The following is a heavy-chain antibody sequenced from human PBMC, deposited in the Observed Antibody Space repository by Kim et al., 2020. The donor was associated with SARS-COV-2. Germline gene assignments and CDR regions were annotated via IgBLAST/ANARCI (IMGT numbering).Heavy chain of an antibody. CDR3: ARVDYGDYEYFDY. Sequence: YNPSLKSRVTISVDTSKNQFSLKLGSVTAADTAVYYCARVDYGDYEYFDYWGQGTLVTVSS. J-gene: IGHJ4*02. D-gene: IGHD4-17*01. V-gene: IGHV4-31*02.